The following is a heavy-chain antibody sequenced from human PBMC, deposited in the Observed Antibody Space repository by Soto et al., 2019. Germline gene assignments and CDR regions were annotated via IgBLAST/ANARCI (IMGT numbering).Heavy chain of an antibody. CDR2: ISYDGSNK. Sequence: QVQLVESGGGVVQPGRSLRLSCAASGFTFSSYAMHWVRQAPGKGLEWVAVISYDGSNKYYADSVKGRFTISRDNSKNTLYLQMNSLRAEETAVYYCARPYCTNGVCYTWGGMTTGIDYWGQGTLVTVSS. J-gene: IGHJ4*02. V-gene: IGHV3-30-3*01. D-gene: IGHD2-8*01. CDR1: GFTFSSYA. CDR3: ARPYCTNGVCYTWGGMTTGIDY.